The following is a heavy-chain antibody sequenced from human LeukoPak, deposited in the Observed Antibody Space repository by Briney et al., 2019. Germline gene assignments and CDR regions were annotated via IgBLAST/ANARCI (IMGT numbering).Heavy chain of an antibody. J-gene: IGHJ5*02. CDR2: IKQDGSVQ. D-gene: IGHD6-19*01. V-gene: IGHV3-7*01. CDR1: KFTFSSYW. Sequence: PGGSLRLSCAASKFTFSSYWMSWVRQAPGKGLEWVANIKQDGSVQFYMDSLKGRFSVPRDNAKNSLYLQMNGLRVEDTAVYYCTRLQIAVAGPNWFDPWGQGSLVTVSS. CDR3: TRLQIAVAGPNWFDP.